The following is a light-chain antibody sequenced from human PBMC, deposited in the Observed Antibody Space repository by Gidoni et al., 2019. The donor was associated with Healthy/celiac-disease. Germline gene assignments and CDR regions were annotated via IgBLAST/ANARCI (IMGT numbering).Light chain of an antibody. J-gene: IGLJ2*01. V-gene: IGLV3-1*01. CDR3: QAWDSSTAV. Sequence: SYELTQPPSVSVSPGQTASITCSGDKLGDKYAYLYQQKPGQSPVLVIYQDNKRPSGIPERFSGSNSGNTATLTISGTQAMDEADYYCQAWDSSTAVFGGGTKLTVL. CDR1: KLGDKY. CDR2: QDN.